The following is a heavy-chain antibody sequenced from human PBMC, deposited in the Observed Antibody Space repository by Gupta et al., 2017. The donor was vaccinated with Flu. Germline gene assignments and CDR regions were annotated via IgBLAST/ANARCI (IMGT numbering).Heavy chain of an antibody. CDR3: ARDFRFYNSATYASFYYNFMDV. D-gene: IGHD3-22*01. J-gene: IGHJ6*03. CDR2: IYYTGDA. V-gene: IGHV4-59*01. Sequence: WIRQTPGKRLEWIGYIYYTGDADYNPSLQSRVTMSIDTSKNQFSLKLTSVTDADTAVYFCARDFRFYNSATYASFYYNFMDVWGRGTTVTVSS.